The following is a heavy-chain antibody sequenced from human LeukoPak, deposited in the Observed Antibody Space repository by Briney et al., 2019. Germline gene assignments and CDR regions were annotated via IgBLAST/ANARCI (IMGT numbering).Heavy chain of an antibody. V-gene: IGHV3-49*04. J-gene: IGHJ4*02. D-gene: IGHD4-11*01. Sequence: GGSVTLSCAASGFAFGEYALSWVRQAPGKRPEWIGFIRSKLYGGAAEYAASVKGRFIISRDDSKRLAYLQMNSPKIADTAVYYCARGGSDYFNYEYPCWGQGTLVIVSS. CDR1: GFAFGEYA. CDR2: IRSKLYGGAA. CDR3: ARGGSDYFNYEYPC.